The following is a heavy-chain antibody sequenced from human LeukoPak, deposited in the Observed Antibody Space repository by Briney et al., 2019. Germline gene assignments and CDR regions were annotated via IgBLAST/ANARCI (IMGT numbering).Heavy chain of an antibody. CDR1: GGSISSGGYY. V-gene: IGHV4-31*03. CDR3: ARGTKEDSSGYYPLEYFDY. Sequence: PSQTLSLTCTVSGGSISSGGYYWSWIRQHPGKGLEWIGYIYYSGSTYYNPSLKSRVTISVDTSKNQFSLKLSSVTAADTAVYYCARGTKEDSSGYYPLEYFDYWGQGTLVTVSS. J-gene: IGHJ4*02. D-gene: IGHD3-22*01. CDR2: IYYSGST.